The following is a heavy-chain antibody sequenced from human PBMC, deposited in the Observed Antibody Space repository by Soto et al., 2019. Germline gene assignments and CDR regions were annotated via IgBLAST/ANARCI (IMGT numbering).Heavy chain of an antibody. Sequence: QITLKESGPTLVKPTQTLTLTCTFSGFSLSTSGVGVGWIRQPPGKALEWLALIYWDDDKRYSPSLKSRLTITKDTSKNQVVLTMTTMNTVDTATYDCAHILYSSSWMGYNWFDPWGQGTLVTVSS. CDR3: AHILYSSSWMGYNWFDP. CDR2: IYWDDDK. CDR1: GFSLSTSGVG. D-gene: IGHD6-13*01. J-gene: IGHJ5*02. V-gene: IGHV2-5*02.